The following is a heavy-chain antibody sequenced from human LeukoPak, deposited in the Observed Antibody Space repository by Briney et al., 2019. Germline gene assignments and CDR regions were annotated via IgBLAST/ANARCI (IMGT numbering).Heavy chain of an antibody. J-gene: IGHJ4*02. V-gene: IGHV4-39*01. CDR1: GGSISSSSYY. D-gene: IGHD3-10*01. Sequence: SETLSLTCTVSGGSISSSSYYWGWIRQPPGKGLEWIGSIYYSGSTYCNPSLKSRVTISVDTSKNQFSLKLSSVTAADTAVYYCARQGRHYYGSGSFDYWGQGTLVTVSS. CDR3: ARQGRHYYGSGSFDY. CDR2: IYYSGST.